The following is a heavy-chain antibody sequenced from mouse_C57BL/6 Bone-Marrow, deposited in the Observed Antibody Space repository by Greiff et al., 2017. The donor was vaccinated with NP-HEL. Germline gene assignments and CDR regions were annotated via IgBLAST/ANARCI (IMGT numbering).Heavy chain of an antibody. D-gene: IGHD1-1*02. V-gene: IGHV1-63*01. J-gene: IGHJ3*01. CDR2: IYPGGGYT. Sequence: VQLQQSGAELVRPGTSVKMSCKASGYTFTNYWIGWAKQRPGHGLEWIGDIYPGGGYTNYNEKFTGQATLTADKSSITAYMQCSSRTSEDSPIYYCAREGGGRFSYWVQGTLVTVSA. CDR3: AREGGGRFSY. CDR1: GYTFTNYW.